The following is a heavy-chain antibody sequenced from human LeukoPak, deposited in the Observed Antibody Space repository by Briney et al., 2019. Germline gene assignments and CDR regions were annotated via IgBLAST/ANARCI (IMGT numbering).Heavy chain of an antibody. V-gene: IGHV1-2*02. Sequence: ASVKVSCKASGYTFTDYYMHWVRQAPGQGLEWMGWINPNSGGTNYAQKFQDRVTMTRDTSISTAYMELSRLRSDDTAVYYCARAIAGAGSKGYFDHWGQGTLVTVSS. D-gene: IGHD6-13*01. CDR1: GYTFTDYY. J-gene: IGHJ4*02. CDR2: INPNSGGT. CDR3: ARAIAGAGSKGYFDH.